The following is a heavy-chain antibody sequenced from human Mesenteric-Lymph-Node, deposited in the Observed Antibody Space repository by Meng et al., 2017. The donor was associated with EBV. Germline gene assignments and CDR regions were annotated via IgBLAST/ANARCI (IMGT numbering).Heavy chain of an antibody. V-gene: IGHV4-34*01. D-gene: IGHD2-15*01. J-gene: IGHJ4*02. CDR2: ISDSGST. Sequence: QVQLQVGVAELCNHSETRSLPGVVFGGSFGGYYWSWIRQSPGKGLEWVGEISDSGSTTSNPSLKSRVTISGDRSDNHFSLRLSSVTAADTAVYYCARNRDVYCGGGSCSDFDYWGQGTLVTVSS. CDR3: ARNRDVYCGGGSCSDFDY. CDR1: GGSFGGYY.